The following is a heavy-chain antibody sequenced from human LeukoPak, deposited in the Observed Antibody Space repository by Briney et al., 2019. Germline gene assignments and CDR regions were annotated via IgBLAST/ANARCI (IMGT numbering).Heavy chain of an antibody. D-gene: IGHD5-18*01. J-gene: IGHJ4*02. CDR2: ISWNSGSI. CDR1: GFTFDDYA. V-gene: IGHV3-9*01. Sequence: GGSLRLSCAASGFTFDDYAMHWVRQAPGKGLEWVSGISWNSGSIGYADSVKGRFTISRDNAKNSLYLQMNSLRAEDTAVYYCAKGSGMAYYFDYWGQGTLVTVSS. CDR3: AKGSGMAYYFDY.